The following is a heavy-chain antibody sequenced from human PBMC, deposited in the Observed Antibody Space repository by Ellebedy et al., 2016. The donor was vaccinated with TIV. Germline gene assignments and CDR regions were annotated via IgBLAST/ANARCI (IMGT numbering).Heavy chain of an antibody. V-gene: IGHV1-69*13. CDR2: IIPMFATS. Sequence: AASVKVSCKASEGTFGSYGISWVRQAPGQGLEWLGGIIPMFATSDNAQKFQDRITITADEVTRTVFMELNSLRPDDTAVYYCASADVYGSGTFYTWGPGTLVTVSS. J-gene: IGHJ5*02. CDR1: EGTFGSYG. CDR3: ASADVYGSGTFYT. D-gene: IGHD3-10*01.